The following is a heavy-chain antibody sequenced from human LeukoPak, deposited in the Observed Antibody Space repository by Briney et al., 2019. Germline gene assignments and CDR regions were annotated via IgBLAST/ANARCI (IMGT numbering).Heavy chain of an antibody. J-gene: IGHJ4*02. D-gene: IGHD3-10*01. Sequence: PGGSLRLSCAASGFTFDDYAMHWVRQAPGKGLECVSLISGDGGSTYYADSVKGRFTISRDNSKNSLYLQMNSLRTEDTALYYCAKDMGGSGSYIPLYFDYWGQGTLVTVSS. V-gene: IGHV3-43*02. CDR3: AKDMGGSGSYIPLYFDY. CDR2: ISGDGGST. CDR1: GFTFDDYA.